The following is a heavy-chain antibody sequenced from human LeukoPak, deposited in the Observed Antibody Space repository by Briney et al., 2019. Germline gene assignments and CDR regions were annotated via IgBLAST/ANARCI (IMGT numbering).Heavy chain of an antibody. D-gene: IGHD6-19*01. CDR3: ASLYSSGWTRDY. Sequence: GGSLRLSCAASGFTFSSYWMSWVRQAPGKGLEWVANIKQDGSEKYYVDSVKGRSTISRDNAKNSLYLQMNSLRAEDTAVYYCASLYSSGWTRDYWGRGTLVTVSS. CDR2: IKQDGSEK. V-gene: IGHV3-7*01. CDR1: GFTFSSYW. J-gene: IGHJ4*02.